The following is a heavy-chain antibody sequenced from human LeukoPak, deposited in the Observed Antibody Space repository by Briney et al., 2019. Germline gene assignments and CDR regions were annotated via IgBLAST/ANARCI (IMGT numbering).Heavy chain of an antibody. Sequence: PGGSLRLSCAASGFTFSSYGMHWVRQAPGKGLEWVAFIRYDGSNKYYADSVKGRFTISRDNSKKTLYLQMKSLRAEDTAVYYCAKSMMDEGWYFHLWGRGTLVTVSS. CDR3: AKSMMDEGWYFHL. CDR2: IRYDGSNK. V-gene: IGHV3-30*02. CDR1: GFTFSSYG. J-gene: IGHJ2*01. D-gene: IGHD3-22*01.